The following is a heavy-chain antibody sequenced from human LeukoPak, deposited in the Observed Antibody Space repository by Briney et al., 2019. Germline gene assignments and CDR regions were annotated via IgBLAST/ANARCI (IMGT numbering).Heavy chain of an antibody. V-gene: IGHV5-10-1*01. D-gene: IGHD2-2*02. Sequence: GESLKISCKGSGYSFTSYWISWVRQMPGKGLEWMGRINPSGSYTNYSPSFQGHVTISADKAISTAYLRWSSLKASDTAMYYCARLVCSSTSCCTPFDYWGQGTLVTVSS. CDR2: INPSGSYT. CDR1: GYSFTSYW. J-gene: IGHJ4*02. CDR3: ARLVCSSTSCCTPFDY.